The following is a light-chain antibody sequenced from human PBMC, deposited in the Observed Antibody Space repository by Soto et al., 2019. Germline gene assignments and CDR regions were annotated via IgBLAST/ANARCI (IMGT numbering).Light chain of an antibody. CDR1: QSVSTF. J-gene: IGKJ1*01. CDR2: EAS. V-gene: IGKV3-11*01. CDR3: QPRSYRPT. Sequence: EIVLTQSPSTLSLSPGEGATLSCRASQSVSTFLAWYQQKPGQVPRLLISEASNRATGIPPRFSGSGSGTDFTLTISSLEPDDFAVYYCQPRSYRPTFGQGTKVDIK.